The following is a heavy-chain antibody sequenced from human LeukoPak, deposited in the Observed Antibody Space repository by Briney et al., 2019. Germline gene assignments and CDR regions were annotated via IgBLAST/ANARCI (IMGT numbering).Heavy chain of an antibody. CDR1: GFTFSSYG. CDR3: AKEGRDEAVIVAPAY. Sequence: PGRSLRLSCAASGFTFSSYGMHWVRQAPGKGLEWVAVISYDGSNKYYADSVKGRFTISRDNSKNTLYLQMNSLRAEDTAVYYCAKEGRDEAVIVAPAYWGQGTLVTVSS. D-gene: IGHD3-16*02. J-gene: IGHJ4*02. CDR2: ISYDGSNK. V-gene: IGHV3-30*18.